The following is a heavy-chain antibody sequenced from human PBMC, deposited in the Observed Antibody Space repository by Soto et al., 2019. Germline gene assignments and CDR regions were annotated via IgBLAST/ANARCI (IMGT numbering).Heavy chain of an antibody. CDR1: GGSISSYY. Sequence: SETLSLTCTVSGGSISSYYWSWIRQPPGKGLEWIGYIYYSGSTNYNPSLKSRVTISVETSKNQFSLKLSSVTAADTAVYYCARLKDWFDPWGQGTLVTVSS. J-gene: IGHJ5*02. CDR2: IYYSGST. V-gene: IGHV4-59*08. CDR3: ARLKDWFDP.